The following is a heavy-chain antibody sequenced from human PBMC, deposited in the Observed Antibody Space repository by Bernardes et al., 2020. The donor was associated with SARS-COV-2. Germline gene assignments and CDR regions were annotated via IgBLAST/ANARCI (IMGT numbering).Heavy chain of an antibody. J-gene: IGHJ3*02. CDR1: GGSIFSYY. CDR3: ARVPGSYRYLGAFDI. V-gene: IGHV4-59*01. Sequence: SETLSLTCTVSGGSIFSYYWSWIRQPPGKGLEWIGYIYYSGSTNYNPSHKSRVTISLDTSKKQFSLKLSSVTAADTAVYYCARVPGSYRYLGAFDIWGQGTMVTVSS. CDR2: IYYSGST. D-gene: IGHD3-16*02.